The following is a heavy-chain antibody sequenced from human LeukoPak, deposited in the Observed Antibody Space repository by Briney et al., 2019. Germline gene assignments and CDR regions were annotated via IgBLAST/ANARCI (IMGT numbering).Heavy chain of an antibody. CDR1: GGTFSSYA. V-gene: IGHV1-69*05. J-gene: IGHJ4*02. CDR2: IIPIFGTA. D-gene: IGHD1-26*01. Sequence: SVRVSCKASGGTFSSYAISWVRQAPGQGLEWMGGIIPIFGTANYAQKLQGRVTMTTDTSTSIAYMELRSLRSDDTAVYYCARGSIVGATTVDYWGQGTLITVSS. CDR3: ARGSIVGATTVDY.